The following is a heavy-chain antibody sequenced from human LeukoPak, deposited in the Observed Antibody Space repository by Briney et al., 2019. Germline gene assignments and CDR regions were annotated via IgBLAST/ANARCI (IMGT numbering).Heavy chain of an antibody. CDR2: INHSGST. Sequence: RASETLSLTCAVYGGSFSGYYWSWIRQPPGKGLEWIGEINHSGSTNYNPSLKSRVTISVDTSKNQFSLKLSSVTAADTAVYYCASGDYAIQDYWGQGTLVTVSS. V-gene: IGHV4-34*01. D-gene: IGHD2-8*01. CDR1: GGSFSGYY. CDR3: ASGDYAIQDY. J-gene: IGHJ4*02.